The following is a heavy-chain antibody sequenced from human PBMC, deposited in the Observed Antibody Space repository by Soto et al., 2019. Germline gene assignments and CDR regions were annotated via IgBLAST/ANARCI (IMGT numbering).Heavy chain of an antibody. CDR1: GGSISSGGYY. V-gene: IGHV4-31*03. D-gene: IGHD6-13*01. J-gene: IGHJ5*02. Sequence: QVQLQESGPGLVKPSQTLSLTCTVSGGSISSGGYYWSWIRQHPGKGLEWIGYIYYSGSTYYNPSLKSRVTISVDTSKNQFSLKLSSVTAADTAVYYCARVKFQQLVFPTGWFDPWGQGTLVTVSS. CDR2: IYYSGST. CDR3: ARVKFQQLVFPTGWFDP.